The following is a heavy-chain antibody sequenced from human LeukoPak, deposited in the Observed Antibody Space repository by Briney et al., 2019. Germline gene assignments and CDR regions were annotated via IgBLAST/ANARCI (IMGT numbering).Heavy chain of an antibody. CDR3: ARGQRTGYSSGWYSPYYYYYYMDV. Sequence: ASVKVSCKASGYTFTSYDINWVRQATGQGLEWMGWMNPNSGNTGYAQKFQGRVTMTRNTSISTAYMELSSLRSEDTAVYYCARGQRTGYSSGWYSPYYYYYYMDVWGKGTTVTISS. V-gene: IGHV1-8*01. CDR1: GYTFTSYD. D-gene: IGHD6-19*01. CDR2: MNPNSGNT. J-gene: IGHJ6*03.